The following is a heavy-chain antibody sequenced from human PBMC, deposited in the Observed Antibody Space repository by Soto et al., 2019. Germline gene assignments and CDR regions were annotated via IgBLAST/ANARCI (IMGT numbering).Heavy chain of an antibody. D-gene: IGHD6-19*01. V-gene: IGHV1-69*06. J-gene: IGHJ3*02. Sequence: QVQLVQSGAEMREPGSSVKVSWKSSGGTFSSSAINWLQQAPGQGPEWMGGIIPTFGTANYIEKFRGRVTITADTSTSTAYMEVSSLTSEDTAMYFCARSETAGHRGFDIWGQGTMVTVSS. CDR2: IIPTFGTA. CDR1: GGTFSSSA. CDR3: ARSETAGHRGFDI.